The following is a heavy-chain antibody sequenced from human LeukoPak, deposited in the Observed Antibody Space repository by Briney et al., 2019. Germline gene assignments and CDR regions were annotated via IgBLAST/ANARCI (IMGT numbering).Heavy chain of an antibody. CDR2: INHSGST. D-gene: IGHD2-2*01. CDR1: GGSFSGYY. J-gene: IGHJ4*02. CDR3: AGSGDCSSTSCHFDY. V-gene: IGHV4-34*01. Sequence: PSETLSLTCAVCGGSFSGYYWSWIRQPPGKGLEWIGEINHSGSTNYNPSLKSRVTISVDTSKNQFSLKLSSVTAADMAVYYCAGSGDCSSTSCHFDYWGQGTLVTVSS.